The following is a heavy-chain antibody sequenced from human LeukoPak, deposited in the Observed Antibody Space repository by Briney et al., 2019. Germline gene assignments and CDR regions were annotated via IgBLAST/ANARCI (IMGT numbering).Heavy chain of an antibody. J-gene: IGHJ4*02. CDR3: ARDHGYGGYAEITYYFDY. CDR2: IIPIFGTA. Sequence: GASVKVSCKASGGTFSSYAISWVRQAPGHGLEWMGRIIPIFGTANYAQKFQGRVTITTDESTSTAYMELSSLRSEDTAVYYCARDHGYGGYAEITYYFDYWGQGTLVTVSS. V-gene: IGHV1-69*05. D-gene: IGHD5-12*01. CDR1: GGTFSSYA.